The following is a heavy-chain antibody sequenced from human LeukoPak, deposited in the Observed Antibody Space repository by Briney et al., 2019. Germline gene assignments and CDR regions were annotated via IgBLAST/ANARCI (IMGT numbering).Heavy chain of an antibody. CDR2: IYYSGST. D-gene: IGHD3-3*01. CDR1: DGSISSGGYY. Sequence: TLSLTCTVSDGSISSGGYYWSWIRQHPGKGLEWIGYIYYSGSTYYNPSLKSRVTISVDTSKNQFSLKLSSVTAADTAVYYCARGNSTYYDFWSGYYPYYYYYYYMDVWGKGTTVTVSS. V-gene: IGHV4-31*03. CDR3: ARGNSTYYDFWSGYYPYYYYYYYMDV. J-gene: IGHJ6*03.